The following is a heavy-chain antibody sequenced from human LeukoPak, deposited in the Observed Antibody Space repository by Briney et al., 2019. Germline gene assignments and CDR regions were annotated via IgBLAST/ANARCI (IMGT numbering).Heavy chain of an antibody. Sequence: PGGSLRLSCAASGFTVITNDMTWVRQAPGKGLEWVSVLYSDGNTKYADSVQGRFTISRDNSKNTLYLEMNSLSPDDTAVYYCASRSVAGTKTPFDYWGQGTLVTVSS. V-gene: IGHV3-53*01. CDR1: GFTVITND. CDR2: LYSDGNT. CDR3: ASRSVAGTKTPFDY. J-gene: IGHJ4*02. D-gene: IGHD6-19*01.